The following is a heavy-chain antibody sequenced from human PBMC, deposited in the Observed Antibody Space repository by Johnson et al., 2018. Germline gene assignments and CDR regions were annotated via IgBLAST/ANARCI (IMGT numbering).Heavy chain of an antibody. J-gene: IGHJ3*02. V-gene: IGHV3-23*04. Sequence: VQLVQSGGGLVQPGGSLRLSCVASGFSFSSYAMSWVRQAPGKGLEWVSGISGSGGTTYYIDSVKGRFTTSRDNSRNPLYLQMNSLRVDDTAGYYCAKDRLVVVTAIPNDVFDIWGHGTMVSVSS. CDR2: ISGSGGTT. CDR1: GFSFSSYA. CDR3: AKDRLVVVTAIPNDVFDI. D-gene: IGHD2-21*02.